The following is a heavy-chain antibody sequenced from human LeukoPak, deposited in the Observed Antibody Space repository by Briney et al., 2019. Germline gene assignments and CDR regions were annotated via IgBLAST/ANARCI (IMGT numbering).Heavy chain of an antibody. J-gene: IGHJ2*01. CDR3: ARGTSYRAVGATTPWYFDL. CDR1: GGSFSGYY. Sequence: SETLSLTCAVYGGSFSGYYWSWIRQPPGKGLEWIGEINHSGSTNYNPSLKRRVTISVDTSKNQCSLKLSSVTAADTAVYYCARGTSYRAVGATTPWYFDLWGRGTLVTVSS. D-gene: IGHD1-26*01. CDR2: INHSGST. V-gene: IGHV4-34*01.